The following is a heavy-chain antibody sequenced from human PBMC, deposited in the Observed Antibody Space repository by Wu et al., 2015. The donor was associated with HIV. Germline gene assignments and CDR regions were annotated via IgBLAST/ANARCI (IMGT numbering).Heavy chain of an antibody. D-gene: IGHD6-13*01. Sequence: QVQLVQSGAEVKKPGASVKVSCKASGYTFTSYYMHWVRQAPGQGLEWMGIINPSGGSTSYAQKFQGRVTMTRDTSTSTVYMELSSLRSEDTAVYYCARVHLGIAAAGTGDAFDIWGQGTMVTVSS. V-gene: IGHV1-46*01. CDR1: GYTFTSYY. CDR2: INPSGGST. J-gene: IGHJ3*02. CDR3: ARVHLGIAAAGTGDAFDI.